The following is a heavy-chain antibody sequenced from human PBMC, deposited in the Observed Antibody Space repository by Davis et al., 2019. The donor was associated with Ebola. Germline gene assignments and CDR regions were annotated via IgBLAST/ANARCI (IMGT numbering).Heavy chain of an antibody. CDR2: ISGDGGST. CDR3: AFLGDYYYGMDV. V-gene: IGHV3-43*02. J-gene: IGHJ6*02. CDR1: GFTFSSYS. D-gene: IGHD3-16*01. Sequence: PGGSLRLSCAASGFTFSSYSMNWVRQAPGKGLEWVSLISGDGGSTYYADSVKGRFTISRDNSKNSLYLQMNSLRTEDTALYYCAFLGDYYYGMDVWGQGTTVTVSS.